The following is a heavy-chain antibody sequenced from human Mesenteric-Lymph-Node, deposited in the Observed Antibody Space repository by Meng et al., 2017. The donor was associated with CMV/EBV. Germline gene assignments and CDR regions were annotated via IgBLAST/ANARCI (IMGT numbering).Heavy chain of an antibody. D-gene: IGHD3-16*01. J-gene: IGHJ4*02. CDR3: VKGLISNGGDNDFDF. Sequence: GGSLRLSCETSTFRFSDFAMHWVRQAPGKGLEWVAFIRNDGTSQYYRASVKGRFTISRDNSKSTLYLQMNSLRPDDTALYYCVKGLISNGGDNDFDFWGQGTLVTVSS. CDR2: IRNDGTSQ. CDR1: TFRFSDFA. V-gene: IGHV3-30*02.